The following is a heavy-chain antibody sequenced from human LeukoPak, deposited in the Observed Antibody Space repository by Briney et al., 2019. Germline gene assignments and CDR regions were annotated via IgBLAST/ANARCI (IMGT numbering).Heavy chain of an antibody. D-gene: IGHD3-22*01. CDR3: ARKMAFYDSSGYYPFDY. Sequence: GGPLRLSCAASGFTFSSYGMHWVRQAPGKGLEWVAFIRYDGSNKYYADSVKGRFTISRDNSKNTLYLQMNSLRAEDTAVYYCARKMAFYDSSGYYPFDYWGQGTLVTVSS. CDR1: GFTFSSYG. J-gene: IGHJ4*02. V-gene: IGHV3-30*02. CDR2: IRYDGSNK.